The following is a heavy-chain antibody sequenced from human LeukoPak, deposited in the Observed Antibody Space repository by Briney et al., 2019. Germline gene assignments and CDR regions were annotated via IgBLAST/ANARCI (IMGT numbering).Heavy chain of an antibody. J-gene: IGHJ4*02. CDR1: GYTFTSYD. CDR2: MNPNSGNT. CDR3: ARTHYDSSGYYNFDY. D-gene: IGHD3-22*01. V-gene: IGHV1-8*01. Sequence: ASVKVSCKASGYTFTSYDINWVRQATGQGLEWMGRMNPNSGNTGYAQKFQGRVTMTRNTSISTAYMELSSLRSEDTAVYYCARTHYDSSGYYNFDYWGQGTLVTVSS.